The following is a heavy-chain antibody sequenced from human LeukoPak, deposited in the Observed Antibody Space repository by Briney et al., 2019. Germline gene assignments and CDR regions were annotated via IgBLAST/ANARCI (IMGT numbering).Heavy chain of an antibody. CDR3: ARLNYGDYVDY. J-gene: IGHJ4*02. CDR2: IWYDGSNK. Sequence: PGGSLRLSCAASGFTFSSYGMHWVRQAPGKGLEWVAVIWYDGSNKYYADSVKGRFTISRHNSKNTLYLQMNSLRAEDTAVYYCARLNYGDYVDYWGQGTLVTVSS. D-gene: IGHD4-17*01. CDR1: GFTFSSYG. V-gene: IGHV3-33*01.